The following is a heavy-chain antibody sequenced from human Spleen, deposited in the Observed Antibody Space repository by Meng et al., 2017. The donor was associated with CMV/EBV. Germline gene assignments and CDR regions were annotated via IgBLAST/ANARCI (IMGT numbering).Heavy chain of an antibody. D-gene: IGHD3-10*01. CDR1: GFRFTDHY. Sequence: GESLKISCAASGFRFTDHYMDWVRQAPGMGLEWGGRIRNKANDHTTDYAASVRGRFTISRDDSKNSLIRQMNSLKTEDTAVYYCAREITMGLFSYYSMDVWGRGTTVTVSS. CDR3: AREITMGLFSYYSMDV. V-gene: IGHV3-72*01. CDR2: IRNKANDHTT. J-gene: IGHJ6*02.